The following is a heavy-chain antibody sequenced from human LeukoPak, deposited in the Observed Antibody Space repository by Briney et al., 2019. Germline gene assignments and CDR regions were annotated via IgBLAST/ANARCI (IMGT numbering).Heavy chain of an antibody. CDR1: GFTFSTFA. Sequence: PGGSLRLSCAASGFTFSTFAMIWVRQPPGKGLEWVSSIFPSGGEIHYADSVRGRFTISRDNSKSTLSLQMNSLRAEDTAVYYCARDRGNQRGYYYYYMDVWGKGTTVTVSS. V-gene: IGHV3-23*01. CDR2: IFPSGGEI. D-gene: IGHD1-14*01. J-gene: IGHJ6*03. CDR3: ARDRGNQRGYYYYYMDV.